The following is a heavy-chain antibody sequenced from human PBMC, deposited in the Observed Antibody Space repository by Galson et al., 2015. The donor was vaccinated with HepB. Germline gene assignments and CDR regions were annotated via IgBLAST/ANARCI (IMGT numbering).Heavy chain of an antibody. Sequence: QSGAEVKKPGESLKISCKGSGYSFSNYWIGWVRQMPGKGLEWMGIIYPGDSDTRYSPSFQGQVTISADKSISTAYLQWSSLKASDTAMYYCARRAFFERQLWPTGGGFDYWGQGTLVTVSS. D-gene: IGHD5-18*01. CDR3: ARRAFFERQLWPTGGGFDY. J-gene: IGHJ4*02. CDR1: GYSFSNYW. V-gene: IGHV5-51*03. CDR2: IYPGDSDT.